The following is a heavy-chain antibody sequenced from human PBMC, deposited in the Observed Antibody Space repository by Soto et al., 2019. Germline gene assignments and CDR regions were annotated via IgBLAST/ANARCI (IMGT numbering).Heavy chain of an antibody. Sequence: XXGGTXSSYAISWVRQAPGQGLEWMGGIISIFGTANYAQKFQGRVTITADESTSTAYMELSSLRSEDTAVYYCARAKQSGYYYGMDVWGQGTTVTVSS. D-gene: IGHD6-19*01. CDR3: ARAKQSGYYYGMDV. CDR1: GGTXSSYA. CDR2: IISIFGTA. V-gene: IGHV1-69*01. J-gene: IGHJ6*02.